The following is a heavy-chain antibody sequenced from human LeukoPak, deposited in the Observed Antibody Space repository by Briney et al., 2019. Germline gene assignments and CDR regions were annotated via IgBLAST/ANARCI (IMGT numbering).Heavy chain of an antibody. CDR3: ARAWLRRKYYYYMDV. J-gene: IGHJ6*03. Sequence: ASVKVSCKASGYTFSNYGMSWVRQAPGHGLEWMGWISGFNGHTKYSQKSQGRVTMTTDTSTSTAYMEVRSLRSDDTAVYYCARAWLRRKYYYYMDVWGKGTTVIVSS. CDR1: GYTFSNYG. V-gene: IGHV1-18*04. CDR2: ISGFNGHT. D-gene: IGHD5-12*01.